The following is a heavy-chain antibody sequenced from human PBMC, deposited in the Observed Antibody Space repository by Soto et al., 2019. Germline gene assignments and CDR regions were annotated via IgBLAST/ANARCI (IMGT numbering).Heavy chain of an antibody. CDR1: GFAFEYYA. CDR3: VKITQASLEKTWYFDV. Sequence: QLVESGGGLVQPGRSLRLSCAASGFAFEYYAMHWVRLVPGKGLEWVSGISWTSDDIAYADSVKGRFIVSRDNAKKSLQLQMNSLRREATAFYYCVKITQASLEKTWYFDVWGRGTLVTVSS. D-gene: IGHD1-1*01. V-gene: IGHV3-9*01. CDR2: ISWTSDDI. J-gene: IGHJ2*01.